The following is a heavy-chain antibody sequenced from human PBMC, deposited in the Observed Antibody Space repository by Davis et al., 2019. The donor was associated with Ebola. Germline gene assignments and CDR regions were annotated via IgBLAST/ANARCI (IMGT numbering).Heavy chain of an antibody. D-gene: IGHD3-22*01. V-gene: IGHV3-30-3*01. CDR3: ARGSYDSSGYGSAYFDY. CDR2: ISDDGNKK. CDR1: GFQFSYYA. J-gene: IGHJ4*02. Sequence: PGGSLRLSCGASGFQFSYYAMHWVRQAPGKGLGWMAVISDDGNKKYYADSVKGRFTISRDNSKNTLYLQMNSLRAEDTAVYYCARGSYDSSGYGSAYFDYWGQGTLVTVSS.